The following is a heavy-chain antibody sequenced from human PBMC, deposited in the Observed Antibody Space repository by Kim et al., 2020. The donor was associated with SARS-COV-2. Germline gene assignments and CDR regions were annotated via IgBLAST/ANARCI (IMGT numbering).Heavy chain of an antibody. J-gene: IGHJ4*02. CDR2: ISYDGSNK. V-gene: IGHV3-30*04. D-gene: IGHD6-19*01. Sequence: GGSLRLSCAASGFTFSSYAMHWVRQAPGKGLEWVAVISYDGSNKYYADSVKGRFTISRDNSKNTLYLQMNSLRAEDTAVYYCARAEKIAVDGNRFDYWGQGTLVTVSS. CDR3: ARAEKIAVDGNRFDY. CDR1: GFTFSSYA.